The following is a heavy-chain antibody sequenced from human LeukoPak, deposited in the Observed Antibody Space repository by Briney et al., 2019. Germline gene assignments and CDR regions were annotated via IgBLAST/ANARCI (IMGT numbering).Heavy chain of an antibody. D-gene: IGHD3-16*01. V-gene: IGHV1-2*02. J-gene: IGHJ6*03. CDR1: GYTFTGYY. CDR3: ARRLRGGYYMDV. CDR2: INPNSGGT. Sequence: ASVKVSCKASGYTFTGYYMHWVRQAPGQGLEWLGWINPNSGGTNYAQKFQGRVTMTRDTSISTAYMELSRLRSDDTAVYYCARRLRGGYYMDVWGKGTTVTVSS.